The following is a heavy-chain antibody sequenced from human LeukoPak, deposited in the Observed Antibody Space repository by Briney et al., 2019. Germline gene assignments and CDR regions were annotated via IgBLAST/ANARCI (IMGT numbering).Heavy chain of an antibody. CDR2: IYHSGST. CDR1: GYSISSGYY. V-gene: IGHV4-38-2*02. D-gene: IGHD2-15*01. Sequence: SETLSLTCTVSGYSISSGYYWGWIRQPPGKGLGWIGSIYHSGSTYYNPSLKSRVTISVDTSKNQFSLKLTSVTAADTAIYYCARVVASTSIDSWGQGTLVTVSS. CDR3: ARVVASTSIDS. J-gene: IGHJ4*02.